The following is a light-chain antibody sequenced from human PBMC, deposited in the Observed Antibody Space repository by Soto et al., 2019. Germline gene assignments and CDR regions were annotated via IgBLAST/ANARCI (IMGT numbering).Light chain of an antibody. J-gene: IGLJ2*01. Sequence: QLVLTQSPSASASLGASVKLTCTLSSGHSSYAIAWHQQQPEKGPRYLMKLNSDGSHSKGDGIPDRFSGSSSGAERYLTISSLQSEDEADYYCQTLGTGIQFGGGTKLTVL. V-gene: IGLV4-69*01. CDR1: SGHSSYA. CDR3: QTLGTGIQ. CDR2: LNSDGSH.